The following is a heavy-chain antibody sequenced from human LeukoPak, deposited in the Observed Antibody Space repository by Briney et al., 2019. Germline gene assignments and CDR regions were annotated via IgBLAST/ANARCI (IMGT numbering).Heavy chain of an antibody. D-gene: IGHD4-17*01. Sequence: GGSLRLSCAASGFTFSSYAMHWVRQAPGKGLEWVAVISYDGSNKYYADSVKGRFTISRDNSKNTLYLQMNSLRAEDTAVYYCARDRMTTASMDVWGQGTTVTVSS. CDR1: GFTFSSYA. J-gene: IGHJ6*02. CDR2: ISYDGSNK. V-gene: IGHV3-30-3*01. CDR3: ARDRMTTASMDV.